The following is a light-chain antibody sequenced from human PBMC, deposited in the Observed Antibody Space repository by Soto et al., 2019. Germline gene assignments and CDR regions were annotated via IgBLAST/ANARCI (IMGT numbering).Light chain of an antibody. J-gene: IGLJ2*01. CDR2: EVS. CDR3: SSYADSSNFVV. V-gene: IGLV2-8*01. Sequence: QSVLTQPPSASGSPGQSVTISCTGTSSDVGAYDYVSWYQHHPGKAPKLMTYEVSKRPSRVPDRFSGSKSGNTASLTVSGLQAEDEADYYCSSYADSSNFVVFGGGSKVTVL. CDR1: SSDVGAYDY.